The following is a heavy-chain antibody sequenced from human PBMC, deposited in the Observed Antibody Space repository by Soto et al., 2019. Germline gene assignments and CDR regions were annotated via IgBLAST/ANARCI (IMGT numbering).Heavy chain of an antibody. CDR2: IYYSGST. Sequence: SETLSLTCTVSGGSISSGGYYWSWIRQHPGKGLEWIGYIYYSGSTYYNPSLKSRVTISVDTSKNQFSLKLSSVTAADTAVYYCARGVVAATRALDYWGQGTLVTVSS. CDR3: ARGVVAATRALDY. V-gene: IGHV4-31*03. CDR1: GGSISSGGYY. J-gene: IGHJ4*02. D-gene: IGHD2-15*01.